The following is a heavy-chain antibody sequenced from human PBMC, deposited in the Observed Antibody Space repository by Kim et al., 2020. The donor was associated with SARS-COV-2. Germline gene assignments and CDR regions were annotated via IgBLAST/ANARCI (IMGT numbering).Heavy chain of an antibody. J-gene: IGHJ4*02. CDR1: GFSFSASW. V-gene: IGHV3-7*03. D-gene: IGHD3-10*01. Sequence: GGSLRLSCAASGFSFSASWMAWVRQAPGKGLEWVATIKSDGSEKYYMDSVRGRFTISRDNIKKSLYLQMDGLRAEDTAIFYCARRSWTGSDRFDYWGQGTLVTVSS. CDR3: ARRSWTGSDRFDY. CDR2: IKSDGSEK.